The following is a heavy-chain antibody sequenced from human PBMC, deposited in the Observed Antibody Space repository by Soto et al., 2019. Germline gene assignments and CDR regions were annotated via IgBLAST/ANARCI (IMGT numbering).Heavy chain of an antibody. CDR1: GYTXCNYG. CDR3: ARVVPGAEAWFGP. CDR2: ISLYSDGT. J-gene: IGHJ5*02. V-gene: IGHV1-18*01. D-gene: IGHD2-2*01. Sequence: SXKVSYTTSGYTXCNYGITLVRQAPGQPLEWLGWISLYSDGTNYAKKFQGRVSITTDTSTTTAYMELRSLRSDDTDVYYCARVVPGAEAWFGPWGQGTLGTVSS.